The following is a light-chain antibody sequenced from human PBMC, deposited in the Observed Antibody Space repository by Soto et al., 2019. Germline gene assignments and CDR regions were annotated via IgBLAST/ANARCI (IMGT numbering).Light chain of an antibody. J-gene: IGKJ2*01. CDR3: QQYNNWLMYT. Sequence: EIVMTQSPATLSVSPGERATLSCRASQSVSSNLAWYQQKPGLAPRLLIYGASNRATGIPARFSGSGSGTEFTLTISSLQSEDFAVYYCQQYNNWLMYTFGQGTKLEIK. V-gene: IGKV3-15*01. CDR2: GAS. CDR1: QSVSSN.